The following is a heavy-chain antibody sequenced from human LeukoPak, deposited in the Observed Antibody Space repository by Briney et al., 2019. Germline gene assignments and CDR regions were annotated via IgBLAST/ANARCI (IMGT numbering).Heavy chain of an antibody. CDR2: IYCSGST. V-gene: IGHV4-59*01. CDR1: GGSISSYY. CDR3: ARDYDYGGNEHAFDI. Sequence: PSETLSLTCTVSGGSISSYYWSWIRQPPGKGLEWIGYIYCSGSTNYNPSLKSRVTISVDTSKNQFSLKLSSVTAADTAVYYCARDYDYGGNEHAFDIWGQGTIVTVSS. J-gene: IGHJ3*02. D-gene: IGHD4-23*01.